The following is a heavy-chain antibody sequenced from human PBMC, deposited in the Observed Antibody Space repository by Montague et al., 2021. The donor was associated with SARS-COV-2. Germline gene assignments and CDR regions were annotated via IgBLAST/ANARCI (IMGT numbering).Heavy chain of an antibody. Sequence: SETLSLTCTVSGGSISSSSHYWGWIRQPPGKGLEWIGSIYYSGSTYYNPSLKSRVTISVDTSKDQFSLKLSSVTAADTAVYYCARQGDQLLLEYWFDPWGQGTLVPVSS. CDR1: GGSISSSSHY. J-gene: IGHJ5*02. CDR3: ARQGDQLLLEYWFDP. V-gene: IGHV4-39*01. D-gene: IGHD2-2*01. CDR2: IYYSGST.